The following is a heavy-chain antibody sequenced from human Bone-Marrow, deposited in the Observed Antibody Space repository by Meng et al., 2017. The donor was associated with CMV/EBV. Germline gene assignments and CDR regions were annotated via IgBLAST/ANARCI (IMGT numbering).Heavy chain of an antibody. CDR2: IYYSGST. D-gene: IGHD3-10*01. V-gene: IGHV4-39*07. J-gene: IGHJ5*02. CDR1: GGSISSSSYY. CDR3: ARNPYYYGSGIPGWFDP. Sequence: SETLSLTCTVSGGSISSSSYYWGWIRQPPGKGLEWIGSIYYSGSTYYNPSLKSRVTISVDTSKNQFSLKLSSVTAADTAVYYCARNPYYYGSGIPGWFDPWGQGTLVAVSS.